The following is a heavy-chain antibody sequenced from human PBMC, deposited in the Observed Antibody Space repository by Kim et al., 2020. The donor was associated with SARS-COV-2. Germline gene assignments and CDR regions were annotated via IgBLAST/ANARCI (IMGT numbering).Heavy chain of an antibody. CDR1: GGTFSSYA. D-gene: IGHD3-22*01. CDR3: AFYNYDSSGYPRGNDAFDI. J-gene: IGHJ3*02. Sequence: SVKVSCKASGGTFSSYAISWVRQAPGQGLEWMGGIIPIFGTANYAQKFQGRVTITADESTSTAYMELSSLRSEDTAVYYCAFYNYDSSGYPRGNDAFDIWGQGTMVTVSS. CDR2: IIPIFGTA. V-gene: IGHV1-69*13.